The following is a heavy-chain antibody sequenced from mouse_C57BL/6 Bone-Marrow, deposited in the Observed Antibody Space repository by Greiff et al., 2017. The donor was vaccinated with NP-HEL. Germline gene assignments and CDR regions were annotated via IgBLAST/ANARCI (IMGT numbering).Heavy chain of an antibody. CDR1: GFTFTDYY. D-gene: IGHD2-4*01. CDR3: ARSIYYDYADEPLYAMDY. Sequence: EVQGVESGGGLVQPGGSLSLSCAASGFTFTDYYMSWVRQPPGKALEWLGFIRNKANGYTTEYSASVKGRFTISRDNSQSILYLQMNALRAEDSATYYCARSIYYDYADEPLYAMDYWGQGTAVTVSS. J-gene: IGHJ4*01. CDR2: IRNKANGYTT. V-gene: IGHV7-3*01.